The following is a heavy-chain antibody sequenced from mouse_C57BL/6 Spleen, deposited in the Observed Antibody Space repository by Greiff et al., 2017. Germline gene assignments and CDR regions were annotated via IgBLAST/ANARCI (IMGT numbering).Heavy chain of an antibody. J-gene: IGHJ4*01. CDR2: INPGSGGT. Sequence: VQRVESGAELVRPGTSVKVSCKASGYAFTNYLIEWVKQRPGQGLEWIGVINPGSGGTNYNEKFKGKATLTADKSSSTAYMQLSSLTSEDSAVYFCARSRSSYGSSFMDYWGQGTSVTVSS. V-gene: IGHV1-54*01. CDR3: ARSRSSYGSSFMDY. CDR1: GYAFTNYL. D-gene: IGHD1-1*01.